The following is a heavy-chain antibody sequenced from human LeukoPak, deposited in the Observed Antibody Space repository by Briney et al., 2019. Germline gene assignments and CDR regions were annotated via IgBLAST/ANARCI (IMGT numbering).Heavy chain of an antibody. CDR2: IYYSGST. Sequence: SQTLSLACTVSGGSISSGDYYWSWIRQPPGKGLEWIGYIYYSGSTYYNPSLKSRVTISVDTSKNQFSLKLSSVTAADTAVYYCARVSTTTVTNRYYYGMDVWGQGTTVTVSS. CDR3: ARVSTTTVTNRYYYGMDV. V-gene: IGHV4-30-4*01. D-gene: IGHD4-17*01. J-gene: IGHJ6*02. CDR1: GGSISSGDYY.